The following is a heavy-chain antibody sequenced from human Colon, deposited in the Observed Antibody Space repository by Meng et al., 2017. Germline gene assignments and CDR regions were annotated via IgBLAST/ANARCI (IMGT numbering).Heavy chain of an antibody. D-gene: IGHD1-1*01. CDR2: INSDGSRT. Sequence: GESLKISCAASGFTFSDYWMHWVRQAPGKGLVWVSRINSDGSRTVYADSVQGRSTISRDNAKNTLYLLMNSLRVEDTAVYYCALERREKMFDFWGQGTLVTVSS. CDR1: GFTFSDYW. CDR3: ALERREKMFDF. J-gene: IGHJ4*02. V-gene: IGHV3-74*01.